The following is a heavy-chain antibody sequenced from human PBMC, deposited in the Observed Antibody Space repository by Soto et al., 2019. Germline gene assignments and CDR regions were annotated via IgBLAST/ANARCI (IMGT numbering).Heavy chain of an antibody. CDR1: GFTFSSYG. D-gene: IGHD3-3*01. Sequence: QVQLVESGGGVVQPGRSLRLSCAASGFTFSSYGMHWVRQAPGKGLEWVAVIWYDGSNKYYADSVKGRFTISRDDSKNTLYLQMSRLRAEDTAVYYCARDFHDFWSSSSYYYGMDVWGQGTTVTVSS. V-gene: IGHV3-33*01. CDR2: IWYDGSNK. CDR3: ARDFHDFWSSSSYYYGMDV. J-gene: IGHJ6*02.